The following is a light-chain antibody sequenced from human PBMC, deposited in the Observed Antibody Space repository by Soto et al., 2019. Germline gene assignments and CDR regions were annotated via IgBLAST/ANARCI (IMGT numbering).Light chain of an antibody. CDR3: GADHGSGSNFVV. Sequence: QPVLTQPPSASASLGASVTLTCTLSSGYSNNKVDWYQQRPGKGPRFVMRVGTGGIVGSKGDGIPDRFSVLGSGLNRYLTIKNIQEEDESDYHCGADHGSGSNFVVFGGGTQLTVL. CDR2: VGTGGIVG. CDR1: SGYSNNK. J-gene: IGLJ2*01. V-gene: IGLV9-49*01.